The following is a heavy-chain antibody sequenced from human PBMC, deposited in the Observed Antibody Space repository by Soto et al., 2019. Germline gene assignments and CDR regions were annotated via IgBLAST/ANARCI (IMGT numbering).Heavy chain of an antibody. V-gene: IGHV1-69*06. J-gene: IGHJ6*02. Sequence: VASVKVSCKASGGTFSSYAISWVRQAPGQGLEWMGGIIPIFGTANYAQKFQGRVTITADKSTSTAYMELSSLRSEDTAVYYCAVPTTVTIDYYYGMDVWGQGTTVTVSS. D-gene: IGHD4-17*01. CDR1: GGTFSSYA. CDR3: AVPTTVTIDYYYGMDV. CDR2: IIPIFGTA.